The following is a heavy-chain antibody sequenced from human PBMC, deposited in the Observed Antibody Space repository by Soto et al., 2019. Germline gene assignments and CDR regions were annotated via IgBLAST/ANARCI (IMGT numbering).Heavy chain of an antibody. CDR1: GFTVSSNY. CDR2: IYSGGST. V-gene: IGHV3-53*01. Sequence: GSLRLSCAASGFTVSSNYMSWVRQAPGKGLEWVSVIYSGGSTYYADSVKGRFTISRDNSKNTLYLQMNSLRAEDTAVYYCARDKGPVVPAAIFGWFDPWGQGTLVTVSS. CDR3: ARDKGPVVPAAIFGWFDP. D-gene: IGHD2-2*02. J-gene: IGHJ5*02.